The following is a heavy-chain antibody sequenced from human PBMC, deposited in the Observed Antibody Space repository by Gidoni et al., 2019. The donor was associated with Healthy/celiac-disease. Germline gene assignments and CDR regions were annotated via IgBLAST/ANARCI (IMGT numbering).Heavy chain of an antibody. CDR1: GSTFTGYY. CDR3: ASPLTYYYDSSGSRDAFDI. CDR2: INPNSGGT. J-gene: IGHJ3*02. D-gene: IGHD3-22*01. V-gene: IGHV1-2*02. Sequence: QVQLVQSGAEVKKPGASVKVSCKASGSTFTGYYMHWVRQAPGQGLEWMGWINPNSGGTNYAQKFQGRVTMTRDTSISTAYMELSRLRSDDTAVYYCASPLTYYYDSSGSRDAFDIWGQGTMVTVSS.